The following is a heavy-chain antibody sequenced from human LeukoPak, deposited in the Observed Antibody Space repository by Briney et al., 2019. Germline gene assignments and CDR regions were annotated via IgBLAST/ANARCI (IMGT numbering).Heavy chain of an antibody. J-gene: IGHJ4*02. CDR3: ARETDFWRTLDY. CDR1: GGSISSYY. V-gene: IGHV4-59*01. D-gene: IGHD3-3*01. Sequence: SETLSLTCTVSGGSISSYYWSWIRQPPGRGLKWIGYIYYSGSTNYNPSLKSRVTISVDTSKNQFSLSLSSVTAADTAVYYCARETDFWRTLDYWGQGTLVTVSS. CDR2: IYYSGST.